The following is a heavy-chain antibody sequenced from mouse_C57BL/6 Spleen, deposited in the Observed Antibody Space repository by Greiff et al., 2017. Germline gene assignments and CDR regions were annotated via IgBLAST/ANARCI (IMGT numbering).Heavy chain of an antibody. V-gene: IGHV1-64*01. Sequence: VQLQQSGAELVKPGASVKLSCKASGYTFTSYWMHWVKQRPGQGLEWIGMIHPNSGSTNYNEKFKSKATLTVDKSSSTAYMQLSSLTSEDSAVYYCARIYGNYPYAMDYWGQGTSVTVSS. D-gene: IGHD2-1*01. CDR3: ARIYGNYPYAMDY. CDR1: GYTFTSYW. CDR2: IHPNSGST. J-gene: IGHJ4*01.